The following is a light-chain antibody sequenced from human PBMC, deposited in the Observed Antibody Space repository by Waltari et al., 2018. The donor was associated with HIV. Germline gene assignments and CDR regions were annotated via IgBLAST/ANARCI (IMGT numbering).Light chain of an antibody. V-gene: IGKV3-20*01. CDR2: AAS. J-gene: IGKJ1*01. CDR1: QSIRSNY. Sequence: EIVLTHPPGTLSLSPGERATLSCRASQSIRSNYLAWYQQKPGQAPRLFISAASSRATGIPDRFSGSGSGTDFTLTISRLEPEDFAVYFCQQYGSSPRTFGQGTRVEIK. CDR3: QQYGSSPRT.